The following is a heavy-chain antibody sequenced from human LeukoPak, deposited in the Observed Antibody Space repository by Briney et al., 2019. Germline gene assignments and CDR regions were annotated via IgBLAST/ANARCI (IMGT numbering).Heavy chain of an antibody. CDR1: GYTFTSYD. D-gene: IGHD2-2*01. CDR3: ARDGGGGDIVVVPSRWFDP. J-gene: IGHJ5*02. Sequence: ASVKVSCKASGYTFTSYDINWVRQATGQGLEWMGWMNPNSGNTGYAQKFQGRVTITADKSTSTAYMELSSLRSEDTAVYYCARDGGGGDIVVVPSRWFDPWGQGTLVTVSS. V-gene: IGHV1-8*01. CDR2: MNPNSGNT.